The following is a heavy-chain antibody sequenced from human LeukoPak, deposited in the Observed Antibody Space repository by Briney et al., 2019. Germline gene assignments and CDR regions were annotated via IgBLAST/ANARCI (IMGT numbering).Heavy chain of an antibody. V-gene: IGHV3-23*01. Sequence: GGSLRLSCAASGFTFSSCAMTWVRQAPGKGLELVSAISGNSRSTYYADSVKGRFTISRDNSKNTLYLQMNSLRAEDTAVYYCAKNTLNPYFDYWGQGTLVTLSS. CDR1: GFTFSSCA. J-gene: IGHJ4*02. CDR3: AKNTLNPYFDY. CDR2: ISGNSRST. D-gene: IGHD1-14*01.